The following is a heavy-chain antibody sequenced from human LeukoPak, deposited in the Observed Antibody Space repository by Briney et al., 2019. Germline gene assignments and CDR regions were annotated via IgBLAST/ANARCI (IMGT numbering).Heavy chain of an antibody. CDR3: AGGSPWELRD. Sequence: SETLSLTCAVYGGSFSGYYWSWIRQPPGKGLEWIGEINHSGSTNYNPSLKSRVTISVDTSKNQFSLKLSSVTAADTAVYYCAGGSPWELRDWGQGTLVTVSS. CDR1: GGSFSGYY. D-gene: IGHD1-26*01. CDR2: INHSGST. V-gene: IGHV4-34*01. J-gene: IGHJ4*02.